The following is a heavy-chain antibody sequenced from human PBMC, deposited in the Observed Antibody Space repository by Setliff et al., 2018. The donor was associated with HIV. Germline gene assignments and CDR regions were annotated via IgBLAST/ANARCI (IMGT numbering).Heavy chain of an antibody. J-gene: IGHJ5*02. Sequence: PSETLSLTCSVSGGSISSSSYYWGWIRQPPGKGLEWIGNIYYSGSTYYNPSLKSRVTISVDTSKNQFSLKLSSVTAADTAVYYCARRIDNSGSLPAKNWFDTWGQGRLVTVSS. CDR1: GGSISSSSYY. CDR2: IYYSGST. V-gene: IGHV4-39*01. D-gene: IGHD3-10*01. CDR3: ARRIDNSGSLPAKNWFDT.